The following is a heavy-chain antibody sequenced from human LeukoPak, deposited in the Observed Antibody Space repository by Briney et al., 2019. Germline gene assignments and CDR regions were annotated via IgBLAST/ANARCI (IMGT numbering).Heavy chain of an antibody. CDR1: GFTFSNYW. Sequence: PGGSLRLSCAASGFTFSNYWMTWVRQAPGKGLEWVAFIRYDGSNKYYADSVKGRFTISRDNSKNTLYLQMNSLRSEDTAVYYCARELYCSGGSCYYFDYWGQGTLVTVSS. CDR3: ARELYCSGGSCYYFDY. J-gene: IGHJ4*02. V-gene: IGHV3-30*02. CDR2: IRYDGSNK. D-gene: IGHD2-15*01.